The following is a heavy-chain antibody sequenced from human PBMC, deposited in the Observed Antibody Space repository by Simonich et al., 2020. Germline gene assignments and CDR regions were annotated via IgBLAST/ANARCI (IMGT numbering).Heavy chain of an antibody. CDR1: GFTFSSYW. Sequence: EVQLVESGGGLVQPGGSLRLSCAASGFTFSSYWMSWVRQAPGKGLEWGANIKQDGSEKYYVDSVKGRFTISRDNAKNSLYLQMNSLRAEDTAVYYCARFRGRYFDWLFDYWGQGTLVTVSS. D-gene: IGHD3-9*01. CDR2: IKQDGSEK. V-gene: IGHV3-7*01. J-gene: IGHJ4*02. CDR3: ARFRGRYFDWLFDY.